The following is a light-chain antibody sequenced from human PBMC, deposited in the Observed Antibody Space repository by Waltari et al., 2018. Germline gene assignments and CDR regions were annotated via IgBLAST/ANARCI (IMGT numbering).Light chain of an antibody. CDR2: DAF. V-gene: IGKV3-11*01. CDR3: QQRSDWPPFT. CDR1: QNRQTF. Sequence: RAIQNRQTFLPWHQPRPGQPPSLLIYDAFYRATGSPARFSGSGSGTDFTLSISSLEPEDFAVYFCQQRSDWPPFTFGPGTRVDI. J-gene: IGKJ3*01.